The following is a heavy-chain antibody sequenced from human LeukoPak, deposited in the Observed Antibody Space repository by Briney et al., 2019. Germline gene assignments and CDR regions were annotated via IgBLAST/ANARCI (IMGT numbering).Heavy chain of an antibody. CDR3: ARARGDF. CDR2: VKGGGSAT. J-gene: IGHJ4*02. V-gene: IGHV3-7*01. Sequence: GGSLRLSCVASGFIFSVYWMNWVRQAPGGGVEWLASVKGGGSATSYVDSVKGRFTISRDNAKNSLYLQMNSLRADDTALYYCARARGDFWDQGPLITVTA. CDR1: GFIFSVYW.